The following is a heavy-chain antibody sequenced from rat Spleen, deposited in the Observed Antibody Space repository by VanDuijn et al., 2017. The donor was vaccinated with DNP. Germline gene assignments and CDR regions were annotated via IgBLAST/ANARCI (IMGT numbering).Heavy chain of an antibody. J-gene: IGHJ3*01. CDR3: ASLWTLTY. Sequence: EVQLAESDGGLVQPGRSLKLSCAVSGITFSDHNMAWVRQAPKKGLEWVATISYDGSSTYYRDSVKGRFTISRDNAKSTLYLQMDSLRSEDTATYYCASLWTLTYWGQGTLVTVSS. V-gene: IGHV5-7*01. CDR2: ISYDGSST. CDR1: GITFSDHN. D-gene: IGHD1-3*01.